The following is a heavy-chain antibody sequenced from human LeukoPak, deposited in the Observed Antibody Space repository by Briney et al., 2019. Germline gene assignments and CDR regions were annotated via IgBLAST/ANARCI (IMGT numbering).Heavy chain of an antibody. CDR3: ARGCQEGSYRFDY. CDR1: GASISSGGYH. V-gene: IGHV4-30-2*01. D-gene: IGHD3-16*02. J-gene: IGHJ4*02. CDR2: IFHTGGT. Sequence: SETLSLTCSVSGASISSGGYHWSWIRQPPGNGLEWIGYIFHTGGTYYNPSLKSRVTMSVDMSNNQFSLRLSSVTAADTAVYYCARGCQEGSYRFDYWGQGTLVTVSS.